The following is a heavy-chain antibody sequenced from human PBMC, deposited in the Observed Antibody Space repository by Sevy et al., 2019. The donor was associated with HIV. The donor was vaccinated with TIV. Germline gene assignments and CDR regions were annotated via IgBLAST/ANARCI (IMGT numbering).Heavy chain of an antibody. J-gene: IGHJ4*02. CDR1: GFTFSDYA. CDR3: ARDVRGEGIRPGDLDY. D-gene: IGHD3-10*02. CDR2: IWNDGSNK. Sequence: GGSLRLSCAASGFTFSDYAMQWVRQAPGKGLEWVADIWNDGSNKYYADSVKGRFTTSRDNSSNTLYLQMNSLRAEDTAVYYCARDVRGEGIRPGDLDYWGQGTLVTVSS. V-gene: IGHV3-33*01.